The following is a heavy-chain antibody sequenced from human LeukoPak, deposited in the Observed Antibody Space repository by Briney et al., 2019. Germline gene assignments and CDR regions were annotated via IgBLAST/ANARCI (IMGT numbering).Heavy chain of an antibody. J-gene: IGHJ6*02. D-gene: IGHD2-15*01. V-gene: IGHV1-3*01. Sequence: ASVKVSCKASGYTFTSYGISWVRQAPGQRLEWLGWINPGNGDTKYSQNFQGRVTVTSDTSAATAYVELNSLTSEDTAVYYCARERWHCRVNCYSVYYYALDVWGQGTTVTVSS. CDR2: INPGNGDT. CDR3: ARERWHCRVNCYSVYYYALDV. CDR1: GYTFTSYG.